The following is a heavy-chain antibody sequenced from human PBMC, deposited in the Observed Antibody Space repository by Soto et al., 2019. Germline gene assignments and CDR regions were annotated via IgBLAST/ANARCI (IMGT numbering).Heavy chain of an antibody. V-gene: IGHV3-66*01. CDR1: GFTVSSNY. Sequence: GGCLRLSCAVSGFTVSSNYMSWVRQAPGKGLEWVSVIYSGGSTYYADSVKGRFTISRDNSKNTLYLQMNSLRAEDTAVYYCARSWAVAGSYDYWGQGTLVTAPQ. CDR2: IYSGGST. D-gene: IGHD6-19*01. J-gene: IGHJ4*02. CDR3: ARSWAVAGSYDY.